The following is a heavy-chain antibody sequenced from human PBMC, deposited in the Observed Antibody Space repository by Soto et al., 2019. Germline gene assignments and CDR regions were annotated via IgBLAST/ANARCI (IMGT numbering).Heavy chain of an antibody. J-gene: IGHJ5*01. CDR3: AGSDTGYDCFDY. Sequence: SETLSLTCTVSGGSISSYYWSWIRQPPGKGLEWIGYIDYSGNTNYNPSLKSRVTISVDKSKNQFSLQLSSVPAADTAVYYCAGSDTGYDCFDYWGQGTLVTVSS. V-gene: IGHV4-59*08. CDR2: IDYSGNT. D-gene: IGHD5-12*01. CDR1: GGSISSYY.